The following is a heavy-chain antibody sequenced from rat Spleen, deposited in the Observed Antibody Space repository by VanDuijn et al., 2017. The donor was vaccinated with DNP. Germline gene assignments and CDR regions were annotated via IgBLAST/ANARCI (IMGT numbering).Heavy chain of an antibody. CDR1: GFTFSNYG. V-gene: IGHV5S23*01. Sequence: EVQLVESGGGLVQPGNSLRLSCAASGFTFSNYGMAWVRQAPTKGLEWVASITNSGGSIYYRDSLKGRITISRDNAKSTLYLQMDSLRSEDTATYYCTTGAGSPWGQGTSVTVSS. J-gene: IGHJ4*01. CDR2: ITNSGGSI. D-gene: IGHD1-4*01. CDR3: TTGAGSP.